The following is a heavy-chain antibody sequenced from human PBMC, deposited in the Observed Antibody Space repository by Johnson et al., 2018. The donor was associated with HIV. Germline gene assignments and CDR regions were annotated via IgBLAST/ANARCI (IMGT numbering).Heavy chain of an antibody. CDR1: GFTFNTYG. CDR3: SKESKWESRTPHAFDM. Sequence: QVQLVESGGGVVQPGGSLRLSCAASGFTFNTYGMDWVRQAPGKGLECVAFIRYDGNSKYYIDSVKGRFTVSRDNSKNTLYLQMKSLRPEDTAVYYWSKESKWESRTPHAFDMWGQGTMVTVSS. V-gene: IGHV3-30*02. J-gene: IGHJ3*02. D-gene: IGHD1-26*01. CDR2: IRYDGNSK.